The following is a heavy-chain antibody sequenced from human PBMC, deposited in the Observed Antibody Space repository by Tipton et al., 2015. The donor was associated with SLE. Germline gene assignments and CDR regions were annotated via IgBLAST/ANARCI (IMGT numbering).Heavy chain of an antibody. J-gene: IGHJ4*02. D-gene: IGHD5-18*01. V-gene: IGHV4-38-2*01. CDR3: ASRIDTNFDY. CDR2: IYHSGST. CDR1: GSSISRGYY. Sequence: TLSLTCAVSGSSISRGYYWAWIRQPPGKGLEWIGTIYHSGSTYYNPSLKSRVTISVDTSKNQFSLKLTSVTAADTGVYYCASRIDTNFDYWGQGTLVTVSS.